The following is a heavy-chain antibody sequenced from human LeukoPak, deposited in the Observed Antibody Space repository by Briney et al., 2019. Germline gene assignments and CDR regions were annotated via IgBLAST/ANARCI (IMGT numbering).Heavy chain of an antibody. CDR1: GGSISSSSYY. CDR3: ARVPYYDILTGYYSSVVFDY. V-gene: IGHV4-39*07. J-gene: IGHJ4*02. D-gene: IGHD3-9*01. Sequence: SETLSLTCTVSGGSISSSSYYWGWIRQPPGKGLEWIGSIYYSGSTYYNPSLKSRVTISVDTSKNQFSLKLSSVTAADTAVYYCARVPYYDILTGYYSSVVFDYWGQGTLVTVSS. CDR2: IYYSGST.